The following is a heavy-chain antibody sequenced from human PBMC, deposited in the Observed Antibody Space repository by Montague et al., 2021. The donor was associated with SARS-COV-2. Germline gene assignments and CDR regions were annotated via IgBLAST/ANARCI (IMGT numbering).Heavy chain of an antibody. CDR2: IYYSGST. D-gene: IGHD3-3*01. Sequence: SETLSLTCTVHGGSISSSSHYWGWIRQPQGKGLDWIGSIYYSGSTYYKPSLKSRVTIYVDTSKNQFSLTLSSVTAADTAVYYRARHSGRDTIFGVITIPDAFDIWGQGTTVTVSS. J-gene: IGHJ3*02. CDR1: GGSISSSSHY. V-gene: IGHV4-39*01. CDR3: ARHSGRDTIFGVITIPDAFDI.